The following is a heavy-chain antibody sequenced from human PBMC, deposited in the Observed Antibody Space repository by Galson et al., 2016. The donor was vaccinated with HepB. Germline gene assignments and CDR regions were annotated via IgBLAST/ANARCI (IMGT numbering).Heavy chain of an antibody. Sequence: SLRLSCAASGFKFNVYGMHWVRQAPGKGLQWVAIIWNDGGERHYADSVKGRVTISRDNSKNILYLQMNSLRVEDTAVYYCGRGGLRAVAGTEGDYWGQGTLVTVSS. V-gene: IGHV3-33*01. D-gene: IGHD6-19*01. J-gene: IGHJ4*02. CDR3: GRGGLRAVAGTEGDY. CDR1: GFKFNVYG. CDR2: IWNDGGER.